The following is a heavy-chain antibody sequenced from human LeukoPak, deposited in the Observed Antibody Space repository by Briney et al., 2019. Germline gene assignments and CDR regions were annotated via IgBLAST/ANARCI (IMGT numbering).Heavy chain of an antibody. CDR3: ARDGRVRTIRCYMDV. CDR2: IIVGSGTT. D-gene: IGHD1-7*01. J-gene: IGHJ6*03. Sequence: TSVKVSCKSSGFSFSNSAVQWVRQARGQRLEWIGWIIVGSGTTNYAQSLQGRLTITRDMSTNTAYMELSSLRSEDTAVYYCARDGRVRTIRCYMDVWGKGTTVTVSS. V-gene: IGHV1-58*01. CDR1: GFSFSNSA.